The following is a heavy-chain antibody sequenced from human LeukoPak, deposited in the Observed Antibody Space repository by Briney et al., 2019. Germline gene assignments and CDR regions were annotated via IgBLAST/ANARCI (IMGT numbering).Heavy chain of an antibody. CDR2: LRIDGSSK. CDR3: EALRYFDWPPGTKNWFDP. Sequence: GGSVRLSCAASGFPFSNSGMHWVRQTPGKGLEWVAFLRIDGSSKFYTDSVKGRFTISRDNSKNSLYLQMNSLRAEDTAVYYCEALRYFDWPPGTKNWFDPWGQGTLVTVSS. J-gene: IGHJ5*02. V-gene: IGHV3-30*02. CDR1: GFPFSNSG. D-gene: IGHD3-9*01.